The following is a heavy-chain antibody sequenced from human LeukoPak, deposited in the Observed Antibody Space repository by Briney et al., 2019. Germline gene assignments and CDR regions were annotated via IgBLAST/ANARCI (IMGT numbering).Heavy chain of an antibody. Sequence: GGSLRLSCAASGFTFSSYWMSWVRQAPGKGLEWVSYISSSGSTIDYADSVKGRFTNSRDNARNSLYLQMNSLRAEDTAVYYCARVYFGSGGILDYWGQGTLVTVSS. D-gene: IGHD3-10*01. J-gene: IGHJ4*02. V-gene: IGHV3-48*04. CDR2: ISSSGSTI. CDR1: GFTFSSYW. CDR3: ARVYFGSGGILDY.